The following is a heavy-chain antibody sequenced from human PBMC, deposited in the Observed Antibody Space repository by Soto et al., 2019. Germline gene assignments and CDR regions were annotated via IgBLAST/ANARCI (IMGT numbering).Heavy chain of an antibody. J-gene: IGHJ6*03. CDR2: INHSGST. V-gene: IGHV4-34*01. CDR1: GGSFSGYY. Sequence: QVQLQQWGAGLLKPSETLSLTCAVYGGSFSGYYWSWIRQPPGKGLEWIGEINHSGSTNYNPSLKRRVTISVDTSKNQFSLKLSSVTAADTAVYYCARDWHSSSSGMDVWGKGTTVTVSS. D-gene: IGHD6-6*01. CDR3: ARDWHSSSSGMDV.